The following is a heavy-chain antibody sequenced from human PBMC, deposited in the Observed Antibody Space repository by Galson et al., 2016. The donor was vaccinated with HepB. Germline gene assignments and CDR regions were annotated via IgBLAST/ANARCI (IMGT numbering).Heavy chain of an antibody. CDR1: GYSFSRHW. V-gene: IGHV5-51*03. J-gene: IGHJ3*02. Sequence: QSGADVKKPGESLKISCEGSGYSFSRHWVGWVRQMPGKGLEWMGIIYPGDSDTRYSPSFQGQVTISADKSISTAYLQWSSLRASDTAMYFCASVTYYYDSSGYYGDAFDMWGQGTMVTVSS. D-gene: IGHD3-22*01. CDR2: IYPGDSDT. CDR3: ASVTYYYDSSGYYGDAFDM.